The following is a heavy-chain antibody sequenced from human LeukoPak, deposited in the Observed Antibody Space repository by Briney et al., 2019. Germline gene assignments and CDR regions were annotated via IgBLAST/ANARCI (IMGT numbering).Heavy chain of an antibody. D-gene: IGHD5-24*01. Sequence: SESLSLTCTVSGGSISSSSYYWGWIRQPPGKGLEWIGSIYYSGSAYYNPSLKSRVSISVDTSKNQFSLKLRSVTAADTAVYYCASPMAWAHNRRDSDYWGLGTLVTVSS. CDR2: IYYSGSA. CDR3: ASPMAWAHNRRDSDY. V-gene: IGHV4-39*07. J-gene: IGHJ4*02. CDR1: GGSISSSSYY.